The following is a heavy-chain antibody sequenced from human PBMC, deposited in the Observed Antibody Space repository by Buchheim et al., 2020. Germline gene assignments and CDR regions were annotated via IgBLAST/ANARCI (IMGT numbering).Heavy chain of an antibody. CDR3: ARRGIAAAGTFRYYYYYMDV. CDR2: IYYSGST. Sequence: QLQLQESGPGLVKPSETLSLTCTVSGGSISSSSYYWGWIRQPPGKGLGWIGSIYYSGSTYYNPSLKSRVTISVDTSKNQFSPKLSSVTAADTAVYYCARRGIAAAGTFRYYYYYMDVWGKGTT. V-gene: IGHV4-39*01. J-gene: IGHJ6*03. CDR1: GGSISSSSYY. D-gene: IGHD6-13*01.